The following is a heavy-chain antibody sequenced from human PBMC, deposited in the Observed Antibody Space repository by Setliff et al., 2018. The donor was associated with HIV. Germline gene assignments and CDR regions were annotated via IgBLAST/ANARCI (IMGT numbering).Heavy chain of an antibody. CDR2: IYNPGST. J-gene: IGHJ4*02. D-gene: IGHD3-16*01. CDR1: GGSITNFY. Sequence: SETLSLTCNVSGGSITNFYWSWIRQPPGKGLEWIGYIYNPGSTNFNPSLQSRVSMSVDASTNQFSLRLTSVTAADTAVYYCARLRLAVMMSLDYFDLWGQGTLVTVSS. CDR3: ARLRLAVMMSLDYFDL. V-gene: IGHV4-4*09.